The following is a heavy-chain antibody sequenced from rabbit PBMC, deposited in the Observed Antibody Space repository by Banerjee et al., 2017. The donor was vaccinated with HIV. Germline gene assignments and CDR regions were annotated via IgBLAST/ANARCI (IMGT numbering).Heavy chain of an antibody. J-gene: IGHJ6*01. Sequence: EESGGGLVQPEGSLTLTCTASGFSFSSSYWICWVRQAPGKGLEWIACISAGSSGTTHYASWAKGRFTISKTSSTTVTLQMTSLTAADTATYFCARNAGNAYYNLWGPGTLVTVS. V-gene: IGHV1S45*01. CDR1: GFSFSSSYW. CDR3: ARNAGNAYYNL. D-gene: IGHD8-1*01. CDR2: ISAGSSGTT.